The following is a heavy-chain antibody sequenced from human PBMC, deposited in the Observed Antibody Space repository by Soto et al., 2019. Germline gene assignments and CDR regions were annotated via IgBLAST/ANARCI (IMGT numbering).Heavy chain of an antibody. CDR1: GFTFNTYS. J-gene: IGHJ4*02. CDR3: AKVLLTYTSGWYHPHFDY. D-gene: IGHD6-19*01. Sequence: QVQLEESGGGVVQPGRSLRLSCEASGFTFNTYSMHWVRQPPGKGLEWLAAIWYDGTQKYYADSVKGRFTISRDNSKNTLYLQMNSLRAEDTAVYYCAKVLLTYTSGWYHPHFDYWGQGTLVTVSS. V-gene: IGHV3-33*06. CDR2: IWYDGTQK.